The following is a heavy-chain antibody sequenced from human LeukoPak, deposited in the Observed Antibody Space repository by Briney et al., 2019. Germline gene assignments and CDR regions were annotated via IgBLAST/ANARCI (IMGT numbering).Heavy chain of an antibody. D-gene: IGHD3-9*01. V-gene: IGHV3-30*03. CDR3: ARDSYYDILTGYLRYFDY. CDR1: GFTISSHG. J-gene: IGHJ4*02. Sequence: PGGSLRLSCAVSGFTISSHGMHWVRQAPGKGLEWVAMISYDGNSKYYGDSVKGRFTISRDNSKNTLYLQMDSLRTEDTAVYYCARDSYYDILTGYLRYFDYWGQGTLVTVSS. CDR2: ISYDGNSK.